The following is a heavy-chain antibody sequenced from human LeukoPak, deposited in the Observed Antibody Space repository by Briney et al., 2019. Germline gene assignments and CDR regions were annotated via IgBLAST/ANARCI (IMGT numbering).Heavy chain of an antibody. CDR2: ISAYNGNT. J-gene: IGHJ6*03. V-gene: IGHV1-18*04. D-gene: IGHD1-20*01. CDR1: GYTFTGYY. Sequence: ASVKVSCKASGYTFTGYYMHWVRQAPGQGLEWMGWISAYNGNTNYAQKLQGRVTMTTDTSTSTAYMELRSLRSDDTAVYYCARGIDFNWLRPNYYYMDVWGKGTTVTISS. CDR3: ARGIDFNWLRPNYYYMDV.